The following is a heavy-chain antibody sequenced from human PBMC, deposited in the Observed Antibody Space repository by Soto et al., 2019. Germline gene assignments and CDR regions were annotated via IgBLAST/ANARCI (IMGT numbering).Heavy chain of an antibody. CDR3: AKGAFYSNSPQHFDS. D-gene: IGHD4-4*01. Sequence: GGSLRLSCAASGFTFSSFALTWVRQAPRKGLEWISVISGSGGTTFYAGSVKGRFTVSRDNVKKTLYLQMNSLRAEDTAVYYCAKGAFYSNSPQHFDSWGQGTQVTVSS. V-gene: IGHV3-23*01. CDR2: ISGSGGTT. CDR1: GFTFSSFA. J-gene: IGHJ4*02.